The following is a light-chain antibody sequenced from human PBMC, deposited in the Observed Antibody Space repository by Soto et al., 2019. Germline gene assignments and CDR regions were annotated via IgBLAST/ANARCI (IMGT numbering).Light chain of an antibody. CDR2: DVT. CDR3: SPYTTRSTLV. CDR1: SSDVGAYDF. V-gene: IGLV2-14*01. J-gene: IGLJ7*01. Sequence: QSVLTQPASVSGSPGQSITISCTGTSSDVGAYDFVSWYQHYPGKAPKLVTFDVTHRPPGISDRSSGSKSANTASLTISGLQAEDEAFYYCSPYTTRSTLVFGGGTQLTVL.